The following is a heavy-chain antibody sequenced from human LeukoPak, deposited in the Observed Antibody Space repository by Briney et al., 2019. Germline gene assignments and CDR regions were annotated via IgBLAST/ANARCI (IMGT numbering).Heavy chain of an antibody. CDR1: DGSINSYY. CDR2: IYYSGST. CDR3: ARTYYDFWSGYSNWFDP. Sequence: SETLSLTCSVSDGSINSYYWNWIRRPPGKGLEWIGYIYYSGSTNYNPSLKSRVTISVDTSKNQFSLKLSSVTAADTAVYYCARTYYDFWSGYSNWFDPWGQGTLVTASS. J-gene: IGHJ5*02. V-gene: IGHV4-59*01. D-gene: IGHD3-3*01.